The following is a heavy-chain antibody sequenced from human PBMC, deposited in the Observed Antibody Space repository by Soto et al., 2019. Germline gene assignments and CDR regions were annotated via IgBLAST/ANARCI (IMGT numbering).Heavy chain of an antibody. CDR1: GASISSYY. CDR2: INHSGST. CDR3: ARGTSYYYYGMDV. Sequence: SETLSLTCTVSGASISSYYWSWIRQPPGKGLEWIGEINHSGSTNYNPSLKSRVTISVDTSKNQFSLKLSSVTAADTAVYYCARGTSYYYYGMDVWGQGTTVTVSS. J-gene: IGHJ6*02. V-gene: IGHV4-34*01. D-gene: IGHD2-2*01.